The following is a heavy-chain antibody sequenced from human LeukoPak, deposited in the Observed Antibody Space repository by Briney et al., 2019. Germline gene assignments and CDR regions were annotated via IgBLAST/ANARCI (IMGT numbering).Heavy chain of an antibody. D-gene: IGHD3-16*01. CDR1: GYTFTSYY. J-gene: IGHJ3*02. CDR3: ASVGGLGRGAFDI. Sequence: ASVKVSCKASGYTFTSYYMHWVRQAPGQGLEWMGIINPSGGSTSYAQKFQGRVTMTRDMSTSTVYMEPSSLRSEDTAVYYCASVGGLGRGAFDIWGQGTMVTVSS. V-gene: IGHV1-46*01. CDR2: INPSGGST.